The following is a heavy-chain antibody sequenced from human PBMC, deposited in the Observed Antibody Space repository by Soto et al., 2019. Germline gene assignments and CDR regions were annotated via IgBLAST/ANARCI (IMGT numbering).Heavy chain of an antibody. CDR3: AMESTMIGGHRRSMDV. Sequence: PSETLSLTCTVSGGSISSGGYYWSWIRQHPGKGLEWIGYIYYSGGTYYNPSLKSRVTISVDTSKNQFSLKLSSVTAADTAVYYCAMESTMIGGHRRSMDVWGQGTTVTVSS. CDR2: IYYSGGT. J-gene: IGHJ6*02. CDR1: GGSISSGGYY. V-gene: IGHV4-31*03. D-gene: IGHD3-22*01.